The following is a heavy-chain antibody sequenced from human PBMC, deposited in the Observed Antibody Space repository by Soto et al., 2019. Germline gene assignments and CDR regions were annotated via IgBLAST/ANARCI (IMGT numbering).Heavy chain of an antibody. J-gene: IGHJ6*02. CDR3: ARDRVTTLGGMDV. CDR1: GCSISSGGYY. D-gene: IGHD4-4*01. Sequence: SETLSLTCPVSGCSISSGGYYWSWIRQHPGKGLEWIGYIYYSGSTYYNPSLKSRVTISVDTSKNQFSLKLSSVTAADTAVYYCARDRVTTLGGMDVWGQGTTVTVSS. CDR2: IYYSGST. V-gene: IGHV4-31*03.